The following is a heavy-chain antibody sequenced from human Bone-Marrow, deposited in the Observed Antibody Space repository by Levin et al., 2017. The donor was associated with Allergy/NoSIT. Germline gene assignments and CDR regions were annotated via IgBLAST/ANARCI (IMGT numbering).Heavy chain of an antibody. V-gene: IGHV3-73*01. CDR1: GFTFSGSA. D-gene: IGHD4-17*01. CDR3: TRLAGDLEGFDY. CDR2: IRSKANSYAT. Sequence: GGSLRLSCAASGFTFSGSAMHWVRQASGKGLEWVGRIRSKANSYATAYAASVKGRFTISRDDSKNTAYLQMNSLKTEDTAVYYCTRLAGDLEGFDYWGQGTLVTVSS. J-gene: IGHJ4*02.